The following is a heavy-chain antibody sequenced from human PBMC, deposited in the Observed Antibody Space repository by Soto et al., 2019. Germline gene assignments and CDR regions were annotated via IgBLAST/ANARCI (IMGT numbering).Heavy chain of an antibody. V-gene: IGHV4-59*08. Sequence: QVQLQESGPGLVKPSETLSLTCTVSGGSISSYYWSWIRQPPGKGLEWIGYIYYSGSTNYNPSLKSRVTISVDTSKNQFSLKLSSVTAADTAVYYCAGLGPFDLQYYFDYWGQGTLVTVSS. J-gene: IGHJ4*02. CDR2: IYYSGST. CDR1: GGSISSYY. D-gene: IGHD3-9*01. CDR3: AGLGPFDLQYYFDY.